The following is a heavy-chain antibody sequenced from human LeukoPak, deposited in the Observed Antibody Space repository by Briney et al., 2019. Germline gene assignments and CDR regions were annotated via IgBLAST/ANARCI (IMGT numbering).Heavy chain of an antibody. Sequence: GGSLRLSCAASGFTFSSYSMNWVRQAPGKGLEWVSSISSSSSYIYYADSVKGQFTISRDNAKNSLYLQMNSLRAEDTAVYYCAREESSSSWPSPFDYWGQGTLVTVSS. J-gene: IGHJ4*02. CDR2: ISSSSSYI. CDR1: GFTFSSYS. D-gene: IGHD6-13*01. V-gene: IGHV3-21*01. CDR3: AREESSSSWPSPFDY.